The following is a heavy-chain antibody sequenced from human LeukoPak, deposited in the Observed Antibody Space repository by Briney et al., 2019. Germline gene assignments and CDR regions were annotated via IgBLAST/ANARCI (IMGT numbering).Heavy chain of an antibody. J-gene: IGHJ4*02. CDR3: ARDRRDGYCLGH. D-gene: IGHD5-24*01. Sequence: GGSLRLSCTGSGFTVSSSYMSWVRQTPGKGLEWVSGIYSGGTTYYADSVKGRVTISRDSSKNTLYLQMNSLRAEDTAVYYCARDRRDGYCLGHWGQGTLATVSS. CDR2: IYSGGTT. V-gene: IGHV3-66*01. CDR1: GFTVSSSY.